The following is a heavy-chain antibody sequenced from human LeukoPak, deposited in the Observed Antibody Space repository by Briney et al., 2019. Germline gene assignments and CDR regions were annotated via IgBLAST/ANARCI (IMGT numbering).Heavy chain of an antibody. CDR1: GGSISSSSYY. J-gene: IGHJ4*02. CDR3: ARHKFAAFAQVDC. CDR2: IYYSGST. Sequence: PSETLSLTCTVSGGSISSSSYYWGWIRQPPGKGLEWIGSIYYSGSTYYNPSLKSRVTISVDTSKNQFSLKLSSVTAADTAVYYCARHKFAAFAQVDCWGQGTLVTVSS. D-gene: IGHD3-3*02. V-gene: IGHV4-39*01.